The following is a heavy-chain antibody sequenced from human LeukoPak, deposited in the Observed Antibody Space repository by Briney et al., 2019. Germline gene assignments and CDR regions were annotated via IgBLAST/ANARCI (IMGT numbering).Heavy chain of an antibody. Sequence: ASVKVSCKASGYTFTDYYMHWVRQAPGQGLEWMGWINPNSGDTNHAQNFQGRVTLTRDTSIGTAYRELSSLRSDDSAVYYCAGEYCSGGSCRQGFDYWGQGTLVTVSS. V-gene: IGHV1-2*02. CDR1: GYTFTDYY. J-gene: IGHJ4*02. CDR2: INPNSGDT. CDR3: AGEYCSGGSCRQGFDY. D-gene: IGHD2-15*01.